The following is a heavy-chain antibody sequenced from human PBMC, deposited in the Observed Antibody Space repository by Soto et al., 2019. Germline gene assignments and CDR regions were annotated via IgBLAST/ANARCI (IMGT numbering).Heavy chain of an antibody. D-gene: IGHD2-21*02. CDR1: GFTFSSYG. CDR3: AKDVTGGIVVVTAGYFDL. CDR2: ISYDGSNK. J-gene: IGHJ2*01. V-gene: IGHV3-30*18. Sequence: QVQLVESGGGVVQPGRSLRLSCAASGFTFSSYGMHWVRQAPGKGLEWVAVISYDGSNKYYADSVKGRFTISRDNSKNTLYLQMNGLRAEDTAVYYCAKDVTGGIVVVTAGYFDLWGRGTLVTVSS.